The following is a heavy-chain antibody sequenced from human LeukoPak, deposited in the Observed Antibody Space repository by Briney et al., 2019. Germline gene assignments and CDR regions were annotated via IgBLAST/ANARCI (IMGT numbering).Heavy chain of an antibody. J-gene: IGHJ3*01. Sequence: SQTLSLTCTVAGASITSGNYHWTWLRQAPGKGLEWIGYIYYSGSTYYDASLKRRSTISLDSTKKQLSLRLTSVTDADTAVYFSARGRDRRAKTTPFDLGGQGRMVNVVS. D-gene: IGHD1-7*01. CDR3: ARGRDRRAKTTPFDL. CDR2: IYYSGST. CDR1: GASITSGNYH. V-gene: IGHV4-30-4*01.